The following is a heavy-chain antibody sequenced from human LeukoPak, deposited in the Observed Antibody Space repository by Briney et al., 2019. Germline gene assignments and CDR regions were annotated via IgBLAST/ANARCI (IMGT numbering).Heavy chain of an antibody. CDR1: GGSITSYY. D-gene: IGHD5-24*01. Sequence: SETLSLTCTVSGGSITSYYWSWIRQPPGKGLEWIGYIYHTGNIKYNPSLNSRVTISIDTSKNQFSLKLSSVTAADTAVYYCARGSGRDDYNYYVYWGQGTLVTVSS. CDR3: ARGSGRDDYNYYVY. J-gene: IGHJ4*02. V-gene: IGHV4-59*01. CDR2: IYHTGNI.